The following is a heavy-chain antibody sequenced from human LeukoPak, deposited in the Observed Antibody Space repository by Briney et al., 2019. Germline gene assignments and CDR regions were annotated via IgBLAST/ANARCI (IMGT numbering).Heavy chain of an antibody. V-gene: IGHV3-48*02. CDR3: ARDLGDYHGMDV. J-gene: IGHJ6*02. D-gene: IGHD3-16*01. CDR1: GFSFSNYS. Sequence: GGSLRLSCAAYGFSFSNYSMNWVRQAPGEGPEWVSYISGSGDSKYYADSVQGRFTISRDNAKNSLFLQMNSLRDEDTAVYYCARDLGDYHGMDVWGQGTTVTVSS. CDR2: ISGSGDSK.